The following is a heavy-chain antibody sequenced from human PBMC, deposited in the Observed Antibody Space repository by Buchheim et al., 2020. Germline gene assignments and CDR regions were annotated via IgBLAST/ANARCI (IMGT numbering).Heavy chain of an antibody. CDR2: ISSSGSTI. V-gene: IGHV3-48*03. CDR3: ARTDSSGWYDMDV. CDR1: GFTFSSYD. J-gene: IGHJ6*02. D-gene: IGHD6-19*01. Sequence: EVQLVESGGGLVQPGGSLRLSCVASGFTFSSYDMNWVRQAPGKGLEWISYISSSGSTIYYADSAKGRFTISRDNAKNSLYLQMNSLRAEDTAVYYCARTDSSGWYDMDVWGQGTT.